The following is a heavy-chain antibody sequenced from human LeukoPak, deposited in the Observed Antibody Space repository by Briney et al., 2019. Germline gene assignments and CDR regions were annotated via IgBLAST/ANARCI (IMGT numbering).Heavy chain of an antibody. CDR1: GFTFSSYG. D-gene: IGHD6-19*01. CDR3: ARAQDLAVAGTGDY. V-gene: IGHV3-33*01. J-gene: IGHJ4*02. CDR2: IWYDGSNK. Sequence: PGGSLRLSCAASGFTFSSYGMHLVRQAPGKGLEWVAVIWYDGSNKYYADSVKGRFTISRDNSKNTLYLQMNSLRAEDTAVYYCARAQDLAVAGTGDYWGQGTLVTVSS.